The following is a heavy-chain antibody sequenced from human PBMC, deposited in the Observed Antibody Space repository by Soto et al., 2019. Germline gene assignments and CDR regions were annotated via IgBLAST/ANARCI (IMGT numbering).Heavy chain of an antibody. D-gene: IGHD3-22*01. Sequence: PVGSLRLSCAASGFTFSSYWMHWVRQAPGKGLVWVSRVNGDGSSTTYADSVKGRFTISRDNAKNTLFLQMNSLRAEDTAVYYCARGGGTDYYYYDSSAYYSSWGQGTLVTVSS. CDR2: VNGDGSST. CDR1: GFTFSSYW. J-gene: IGHJ5*02. CDR3: ARGGGTDYYYYDSSAYYSS. V-gene: IGHV3-74*01.